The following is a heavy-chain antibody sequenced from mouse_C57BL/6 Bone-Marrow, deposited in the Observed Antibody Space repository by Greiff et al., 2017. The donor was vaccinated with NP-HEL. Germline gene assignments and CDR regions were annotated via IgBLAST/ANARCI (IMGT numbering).Heavy chain of an antibody. D-gene: IGHD2-3*01. J-gene: IGHJ4*01. Sequence: QVQLQESGAELARPGASVKLSCKASGYTFTSYGISWVKQRTGQGLEWIGVIYPRSGNTYYNEKFKGKATLTADTSSSTAYMELRSLTSEDSAVYFCARDDGYYPYAMDYWGQGTSVTVSS. CDR3: ARDDGYYPYAMDY. CDR1: GYTFTSYG. V-gene: IGHV1-81*01. CDR2: IYPRSGNT.